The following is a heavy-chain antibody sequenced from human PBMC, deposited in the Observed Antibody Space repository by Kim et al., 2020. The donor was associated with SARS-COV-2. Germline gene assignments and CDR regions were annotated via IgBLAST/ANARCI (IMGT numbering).Heavy chain of an antibody. CDR3: ARDGRYFDWLLMNPYCYYYYGMDV. CDR2: INSDGSST. J-gene: IGHJ6*02. D-gene: IGHD3-9*01. V-gene: IGHV3-74*01. Sequence: GGSLRLSCAASGFTFSSYWMHWVRQAPGKGLVWVSRINSDGSSTSYADSVKGRFPISRDNAKNTLYLQMNSLRAEDTAVYYCARDGRYFDWLLMNPYCYYYYGMDVWGQGTTVTVSS. CDR1: GFTFSSYW.